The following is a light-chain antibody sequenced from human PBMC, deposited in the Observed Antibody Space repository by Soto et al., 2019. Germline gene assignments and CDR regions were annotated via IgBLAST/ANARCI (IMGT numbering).Light chain of an antibody. CDR2: SNN. J-gene: IGLJ3*02. V-gene: IGLV1-44*01. CDR3: AAWDDSLNGFWV. Sequence: QSVLTQPPSASGTPGQRVTISCSGSSSNIGSNTVNWYQQRPGTAPKLLIYSNNQWPSGVPDRFSGSKSGTSASLAISGLQSEDEADYYCAAWDDSLNGFWVFGGGTEVTVL. CDR1: SSNIGSNT.